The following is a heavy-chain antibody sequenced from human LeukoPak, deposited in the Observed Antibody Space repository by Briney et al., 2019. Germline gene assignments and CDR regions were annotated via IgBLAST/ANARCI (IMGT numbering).Heavy chain of an antibody. CDR2: IYPGDSDT. V-gene: IGHV5-51*01. CDR1: GHSFTSYW. J-gene: IGHJ4*02. D-gene: IGHD5-24*01. CDR3: ARQTLVGASRDGYSDY. Sequence: GESLKISCKGSGHSFTSYWIGWVRQMPGKGLEWMGIIYPGDSDTRYSPSFQGQVTISADKSISTAYLQWSSLKASDTAMYYCARQTLVGASRDGYSDYWGQGTLVTVSS.